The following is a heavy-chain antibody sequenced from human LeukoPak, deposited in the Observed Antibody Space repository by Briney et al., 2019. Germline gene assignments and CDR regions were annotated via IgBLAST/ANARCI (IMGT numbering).Heavy chain of an antibody. CDR3: AREGNSSGWYLGAFDI. V-gene: IGHV3-7*01. J-gene: IGHJ3*02. CDR2: IKQDGSEN. CDR1: GFTFSSYE. D-gene: IGHD6-19*01. Sequence: PGGSLRLSCAASGFTFSSYEMNWVRQAPGKGLEWVATIKQDGSENHYVDSVKGRFTISRDNAKSSLYLQMNSLRAEDTAVYYCAREGNSSGWYLGAFDIWGQGTMVTVSS.